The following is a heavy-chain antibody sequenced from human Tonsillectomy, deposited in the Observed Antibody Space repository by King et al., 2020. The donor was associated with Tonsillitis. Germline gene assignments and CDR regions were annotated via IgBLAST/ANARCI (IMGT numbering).Heavy chain of an antibody. CDR1: GFSLSTSGVG. V-gene: IGHV2-5*02. J-gene: IGHJ4*02. CDR3: AHRRDFYDSSGYFDY. D-gene: IGHD3-22*01. Sequence: ITLKESGPTLVKPPQTLTLTCTFSGFSLSTSGVGVGWIRQPPGKALEWLALIYWDDEKRYSPSLKSRLTITKDTSKNQVVLTMTNLDPVDTATYYCAHRRDFYDSSGYFDYWGQGTLVTVSS. CDR2: IYWDDEK.